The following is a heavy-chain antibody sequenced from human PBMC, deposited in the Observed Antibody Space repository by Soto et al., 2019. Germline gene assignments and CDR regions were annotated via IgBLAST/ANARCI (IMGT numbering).Heavy chain of an antibody. Sequence: PGESLKISCKASGYSFSSYWIGWVRQMPGKGLEWMGIIDPRDSETRYSPSFQGQVTISVDKFINTAYLQWSSLKASDTAMYYCATAYTNYDYYYGMDAWGQGTTVTVSS. V-gene: IGHV5-51*01. CDR1: GYSFSSYW. CDR2: IDPRDSET. D-gene: IGHD3-16*01. J-gene: IGHJ6*02. CDR3: ATAYTNYDYYYGMDA.